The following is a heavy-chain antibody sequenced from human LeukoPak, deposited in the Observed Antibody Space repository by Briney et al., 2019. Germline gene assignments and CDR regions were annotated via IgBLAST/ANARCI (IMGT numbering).Heavy chain of an antibody. CDR3: AGGGYQRDWFDP. D-gene: IGHD2-15*01. V-gene: IGHV4-59*01. Sequence: SETLSLTCTVSGGSISSYYWSWIRQPAGKGLEWIGYIYYSGSTNYNPSLKSRVTISVDTSKNQFSLKLSSVTAADTAVYYCAGGGYQRDWFDPWGQGTLVTVSS. CDR1: GGSISSYY. CDR2: IYYSGST. J-gene: IGHJ5*02.